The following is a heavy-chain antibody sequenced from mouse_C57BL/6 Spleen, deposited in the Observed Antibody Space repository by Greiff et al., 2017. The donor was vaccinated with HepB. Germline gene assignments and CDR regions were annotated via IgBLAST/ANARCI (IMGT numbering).Heavy chain of an antibody. CDR2: ISDGGSYT. CDR3: ARERYYYGSSPWYFDV. Sequence: EVQRVESGGGLVKPGGSLKLSCAASGFTFSSYAMSWVRQTPEKRLEWVATISDGGSYTYYPDNVKGRFTISRDNAKNNRYLQMSHLKSEDTAMYYCARERYYYGSSPWYFDVWGTGTTVTVSS. J-gene: IGHJ1*03. V-gene: IGHV5-4*01. CDR1: GFTFSSYA. D-gene: IGHD1-1*01.